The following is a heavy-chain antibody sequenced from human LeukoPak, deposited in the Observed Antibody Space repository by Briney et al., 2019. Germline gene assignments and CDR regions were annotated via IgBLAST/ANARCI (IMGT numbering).Heavy chain of an antibody. CDR1: GFSFSDYW. Sequence: SGGSLRLSCAASGFSFSDYWMSWVRQAPGQGLEWVANIGQDGTEKYYLDSVKGRFTISRDNAENSLFLQMNSLRAADTAVYYCARDPSGNDAFDIWGQGTMVTVSS. D-gene: IGHD1-26*01. CDR3: ARDPSGNDAFDI. CDR2: IGQDGTEK. V-gene: IGHV3-7*03. J-gene: IGHJ3*02.